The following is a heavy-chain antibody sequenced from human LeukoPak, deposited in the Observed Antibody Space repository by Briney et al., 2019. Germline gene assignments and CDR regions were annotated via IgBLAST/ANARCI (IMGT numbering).Heavy chain of an antibody. CDR1: GFTFSSYW. CDR2: INHSGST. CDR3: ARGRGVVVPAAIIYFQH. D-gene: IGHD2-2*02. V-gene: IGHV4-34*01. J-gene: IGHJ1*01. Sequence: GSLRLSCAASGFTFSSYWMHWVRQAPGKGLEWIGEINHSGSTNYNPSLKSRVTISVDTSKNQFSLKLSSVTAADTAVYYCARGRGVVVPAAIIYFQHWGQGTLVTVSS.